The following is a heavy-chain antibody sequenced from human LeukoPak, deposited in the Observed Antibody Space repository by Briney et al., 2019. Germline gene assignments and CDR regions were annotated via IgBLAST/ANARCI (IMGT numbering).Heavy chain of an antibody. CDR2: IIPIFDSA. V-gene: IGHV1-69*05. Sequence: SVKVSCKASGGPFAKYAFNWLRQAPGQGLEWVGGIIPIFDSANYAQRFQGRVTITTDESTSTAYMELRSLKSEDTAVYYCAGSLSPIRRLLTIRRREGENVAEYFFASWGQGTLVTVFS. D-gene: IGHD4/OR15-4a*01. CDR1: GGPFAKYA. J-gene: IGHJ4*02. CDR3: AGSLSPIRRLLTIRRREGENVAEYFFAS.